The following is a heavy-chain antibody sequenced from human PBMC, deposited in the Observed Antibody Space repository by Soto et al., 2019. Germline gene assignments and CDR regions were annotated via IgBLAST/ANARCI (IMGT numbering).Heavy chain of an antibody. CDR3: AKCRGYSSSAPGDY. D-gene: IGHD6-6*01. CDR1: GYTFSSYA. J-gene: IGHJ4*02. V-gene: IGHV3-23*01. Sequence: EVQLLESGGGLVQPGGSLRLSCAASGYTFSSYAMSWVRQAPGKGLEWVSAISGSGGSTYYADSVKGRFTISRDNSKNTLYLQMNSLRAEDTAVYYCAKCRGYSSSAPGDYWGQGTLVTVSS. CDR2: ISGSGGST.